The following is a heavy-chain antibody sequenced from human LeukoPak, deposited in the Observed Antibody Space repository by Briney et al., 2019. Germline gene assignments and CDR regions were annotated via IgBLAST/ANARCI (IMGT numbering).Heavy chain of an antibody. Sequence: PSETLSLTCAVYGGSFSGYYWSWIRQPPGKGLEWIGEINHSGSTNYNPSLKSRVTISVDTSKNQFSLKLSSVTAADTAVYYCARGRGYSYPTPKGGGWFDPWGQETLVTVSS. V-gene: IGHV4-34*01. CDR3: ARGRGYSYPTPKGGGWFDP. D-gene: IGHD5-18*01. J-gene: IGHJ5*02. CDR1: GGSFSGYY. CDR2: INHSGST.